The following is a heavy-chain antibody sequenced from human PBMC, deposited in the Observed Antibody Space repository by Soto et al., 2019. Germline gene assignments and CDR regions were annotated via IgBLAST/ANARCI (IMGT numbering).Heavy chain of an antibody. CDR2: ISAYNGNT. V-gene: IGHV1-18*04. CDR3: ERNAYCSSTSCQFDP. D-gene: IGHD2-2*01. CDR1: GYTFTSYG. J-gene: IGHJ5*02. Sequence: ASVKVSCKASGYTFTSYGISWVRQAPGQGLEWMGWISAYNGNTNYAQKLQGRVTMTTDTSTSTAYMELRSLRSDDTAVYYCERNAYCSSTSCQFDPWGQGTLVTVSS.